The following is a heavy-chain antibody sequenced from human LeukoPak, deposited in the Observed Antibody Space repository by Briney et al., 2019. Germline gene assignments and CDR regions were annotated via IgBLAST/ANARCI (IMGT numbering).Heavy chain of an antibody. V-gene: IGHV3-66*01. J-gene: IGHJ4*02. D-gene: IGHD3-22*01. CDR2: IYSGGST. CDR3: ARDPAYYDSSGLTDY. CDR1: GFTVSSNY. Sequence: GGSLRLSCAASGFTVSSNYMTWVRQAPGKGLEWVSLIYSGGSTYYADSVKGRFTISRDNAKNTLYLQMNSLRAEDTAVYYCARDPAYYDSSGLTDYWGQGTLVTVSS.